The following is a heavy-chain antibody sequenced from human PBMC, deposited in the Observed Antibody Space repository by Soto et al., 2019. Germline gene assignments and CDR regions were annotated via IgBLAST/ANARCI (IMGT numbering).Heavy chain of an antibody. J-gene: IGHJ5*02. Sequence: LSLTCTVSGVSISSGGYYWSWIRQHPGKGLEWIGYIYYSGSTYYNPSLKSRVTISVDTSKNQFSLKLSSVTAADTAVYYCARGSYYDSSGYYGPWGQGTLVTVSS. V-gene: IGHV4-31*03. D-gene: IGHD3-22*01. CDR3: ARGSYYDSSGYYGP. CDR1: GVSISSGGYY. CDR2: IYYSGST.